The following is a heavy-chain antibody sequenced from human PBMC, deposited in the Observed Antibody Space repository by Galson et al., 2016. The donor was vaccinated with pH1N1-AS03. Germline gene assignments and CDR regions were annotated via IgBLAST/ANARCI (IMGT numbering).Heavy chain of an antibody. CDR3: VRDRKYGGYFDY. CDR1: GFTFNTYT. V-gene: IGHV3-30*04. D-gene: IGHD4/OR15-4a*01. CDR2: ISYDGSYK. Sequence: SLRLSCAASGFTFNTYTMHWVRQAPGKGLEWVAVISYDGSYKYSADSLKGRFTISRDNSKNTLYLQMNSLRAEDTALYYCVRDRKYGGYFDYWGQGALVTVSS. J-gene: IGHJ4*02.